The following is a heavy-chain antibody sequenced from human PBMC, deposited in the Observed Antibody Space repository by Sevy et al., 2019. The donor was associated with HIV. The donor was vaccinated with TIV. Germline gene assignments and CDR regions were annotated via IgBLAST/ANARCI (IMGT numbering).Heavy chain of an antibody. V-gene: IGHV3-23*01. CDR2: FSSSGLSTFVGSAGTT. Sequence: GGSLRLSCAASGFTFSNYAMSWVRQAPGKGLEWVSTFSSSGLSTFVGSAGTTSYTDSVKGRFTISRDNSKNTLYLQMNSLRAEDTVVYYCANGRQLVSGRFGTYFDYWGQRTLVTVSS. CDR3: ANGRQLVSGRFGTYFDY. CDR1: GFTFSNYA. J-gene: IGHJ4*02. D-gene: IGHD6-13*01.